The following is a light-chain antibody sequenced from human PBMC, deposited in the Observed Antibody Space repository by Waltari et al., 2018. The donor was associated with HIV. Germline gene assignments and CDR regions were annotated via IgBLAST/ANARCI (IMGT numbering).Light chain of an antibody. CDR1: SSDVGNYNY. CDR3: CSYAGSYTLGV. J-gene: IGLJ2*01. CDR2: DVS. V-gene: IGLV2-11*01. Sequence: QSALTPPRSVSGSPGQSVTISCTGTSSDVGNYNYVSWYQQHPGQTPNFMFYDVSKRPSWFPDRFSCSKSGNTASLTISGLPAEDEADYYCCSYAGSYTLGVFGGGTKVTVL.